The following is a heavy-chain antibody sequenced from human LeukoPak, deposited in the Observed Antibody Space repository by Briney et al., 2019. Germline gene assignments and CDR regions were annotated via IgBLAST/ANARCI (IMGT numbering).Heavy chain of an antibody. D-gene: IGHD1-26*01. CDR2: TRNEANIYTT. Sequence: GGSLRLSCAASRFIFSDRYMDWVRQAPGKGLEWVGRTRNEANIYTTKYAASVKGRFTISRDDSKNSLYLQMNSLKTEDTAVYYCASPVGATTVRAFDIWGQGTMVTVSS. CDR1: RFIFSDRY. V-gene: IGHV3-72*01. J-gene: IGHJ3*02. CDR3: ASPVGATTVRAFDI.